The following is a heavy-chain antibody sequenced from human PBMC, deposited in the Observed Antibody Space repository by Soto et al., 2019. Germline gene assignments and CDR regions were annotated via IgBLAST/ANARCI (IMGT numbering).Heavy chain of an antibody. D-gene: IGHD3-10*01. V-gene: IGHV5-51*01. CDR3: ARPASSNYGGYYYGMDV. CDR2: IYPGDSDT. Sequence: PXESLKISCRASGYTFTSYWIGWVRQMPGKGLEWTGFIYPGDSDTRYSPSFQGQVTISADKSISTAYLQWSSLRASDTAMYYCARPASSNYGGYYYGMDVWGQGTTVTVSS. CDR1: GYTFTSYW. J-gene: IGHJ6*02.